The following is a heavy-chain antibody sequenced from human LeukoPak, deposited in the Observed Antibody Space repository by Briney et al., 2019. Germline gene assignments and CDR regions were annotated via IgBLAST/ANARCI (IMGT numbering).Heavy chain of an antibody. V-gene: IGHV1-8*03. J-gene: IGHJ6*03. Sequence: ASVKVSCKASGYTFTSYDINWVRQATGQGLEWMGWMNPNSGNTGYAQKFQGRVTITRNTSISTAYMELSSLRSEDTAVYYCARYYTPDYYYYYMDVWGKGTTVTVSS. D-gene: IGHD1-26*01. CDR3: ARYYTPDYYYYYMDV. CDR1: GYTFTSYD. CDR2: MNPNSGNT.